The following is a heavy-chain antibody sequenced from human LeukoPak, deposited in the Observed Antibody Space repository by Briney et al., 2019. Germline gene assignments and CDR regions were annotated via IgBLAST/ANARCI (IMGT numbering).Heavy chain of an antibody. CDR1: GGSISSYY. CDR2: IYYSGST. V-gene: IGHV4-59*01. D-gene: IGHD5-18*01. J-gene: IGHJ2*01. CDR3: ARDMEYSYGYSWYFDL. Sequence: SETLSLTCTVSGGSISSYYWSWIRQPPGKGLEWIGYIYYSGSTNYNPSLKSRVTISADTSKNQFSLKLSSVTAADTAVYYCARDMEYSYGYSWYFDLWGRGTLVTVSS.